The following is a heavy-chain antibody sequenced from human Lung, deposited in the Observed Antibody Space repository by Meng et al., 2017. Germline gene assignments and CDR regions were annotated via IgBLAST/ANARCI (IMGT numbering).Heavy chain of an antibody. CDR3: ARGPTTMAHDFDY. CDR1: GGSLRDYL. J-gene: IGHJ4*02. D-gene: IGHD4-11*01. CDR2: INHSGST. Sequence: QVELQQGGEGMLKPSETLSHTFVVSGGSLRDYLWGWIRQPPGKGVEWIGDINHSGSTNYNPSLESRATISVDTSQNNLSLKLSSVTAAESAVYYCARGPTTMAHDFDYWGQGTLVTVSS. V-gene: IGHV4-34*01.